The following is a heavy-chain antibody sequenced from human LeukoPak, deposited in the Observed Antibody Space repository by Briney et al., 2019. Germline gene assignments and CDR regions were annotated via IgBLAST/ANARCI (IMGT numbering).Heavy chain of an antibody. Sequence: SETLSLTCTVSGGSISSYYWSWIRQPPGKGLEWIGYIYYSGSTNYNPSLKSRVTISVDTSKNQFSLKPSSVTAADTAVYYCARDRAAGTFGYWGQGTLVTVSS. J-gene: IGHJ4*02. V-gene: IGHV4-59*01. CDR2: IYYSGST. CDR1: GGSISSYY. CDR3: ARDRAAGTFGY. D-gene: IGHD6-13*01.